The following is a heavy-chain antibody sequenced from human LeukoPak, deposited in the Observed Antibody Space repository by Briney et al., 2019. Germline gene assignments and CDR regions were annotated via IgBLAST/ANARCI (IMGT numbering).Heavy chain of an antibody. V-gene: IGHV3-11*05. Sequence: WGSLSLSCAASGFTFSSYYMSWIRQAPGNGLEWLSYIICSSSYTKYADSVKGRFTISRDNAKNSLYLQMNSLRAEDTAVYYCARDISYCGGDCAPYYFDYWGQGTLVTVSS. CDR1: GFTFSSYY. CDR3: ARDISYCGGDCAPYYFDY. D-gene: IGHD2-21*02. J-gene: IGHJ4*02. CDR2: IICSSSYT.